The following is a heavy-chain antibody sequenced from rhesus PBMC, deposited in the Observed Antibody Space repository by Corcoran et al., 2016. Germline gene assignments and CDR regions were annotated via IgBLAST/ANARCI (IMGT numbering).Heavy chain of an antibody. D-gene: IGHD2-15*01. V-gene: IGHV4-173*01. J-gene: IGHJ6*01. Sequence: QLQLQESGPGLVKPSATLSLTCAVSGGSISGYWWSWIRQPPGKGLVWMGSIDSSGSTDYNPSLKSRVTISRDTPKNQFSLKLSSVTAADTAVYYCASKYCSSTYCSPKEDGLDSWGQGVVVTVSS. CDR1: GGSISGYW. CDR3: ASKYCSSTYCSPKEDGLDS. CDR2: IDSSGST.